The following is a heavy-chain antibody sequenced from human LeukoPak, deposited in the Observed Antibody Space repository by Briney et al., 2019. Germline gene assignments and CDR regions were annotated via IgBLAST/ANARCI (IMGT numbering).Heavy chain of an antibody. J-gene: IGHJ4*02. Sequence: GESLKISCKGSGYSFTSYWISWVRQMPGKGLGWMGRIDPSDSYTNYSPSFQGHVTISADKSISTAYLQWSSLKASDTAMYYCARLYYYDSSAYSDWGQGTLVTVSS. CDR3: ARLYYYDSSAYSD. V-gene: IGHV5-10-1*01. CDR2: IDPSDSYT. CDR1: GYSFTSYW. D-gene: IGHD3-22*01.